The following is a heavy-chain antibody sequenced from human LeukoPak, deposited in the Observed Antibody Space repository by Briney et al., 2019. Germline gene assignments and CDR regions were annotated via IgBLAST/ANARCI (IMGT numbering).Heavy chain of an antibody. D-gene: IGHD5-18*01. CDR2: IRYDGSNK. J-gene: IGHJ4*02. CDR3: AKDLYGYFAIDY. CDR1: GFTFSSYG. Sequence: GGSLRLSCAASGFTFSSYGIHWVRQAPGKGLEWVAFIRYDGSNKYYADSVKGRFTISRDNSKNTLYLQMNSLRADDTAVYYCAKDLYGYFAIDYWGQGTLVTVSS. V-gene: IGHV3-30*02.